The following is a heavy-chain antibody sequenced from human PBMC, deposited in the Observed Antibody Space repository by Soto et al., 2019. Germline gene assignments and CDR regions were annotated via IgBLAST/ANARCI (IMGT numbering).Heavy chain of an antibody. D-gene: IGHD6-13*01. CDR1: GYSFTSYW. Sequence: PXESLTISCKGSGYSFTSYWLGLVRQMPGKGLEWMGIIYPGDSDTRYSPSFQGQVTISADKSISTAYLQWSSLKASDTAMYYCARQAPGIAAAGIDYWGQGTLVTVSS. CDR3: ARQAPGIAAAGIDY. V-gene: IGHV5-51*01. CDR2: IYPGDSDT. J-gene: IGHJ4*02.